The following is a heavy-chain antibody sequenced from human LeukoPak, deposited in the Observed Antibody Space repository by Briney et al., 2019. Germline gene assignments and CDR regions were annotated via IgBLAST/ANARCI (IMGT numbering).Heavy chain of an antibody. J-gene: IGHJ5*02. D-gene: IGHD2-2*02. CDR1: GFAFNTYW. Sequence: PGASLRLSCVASGFAFNTYWMHWVRQAPGKGLVWVSRINGDGSSTSYADSVKGRFTISRDNAKNTLYLQMNSLRAEDTAVYSCARDLQYTLIWSDPWGQGTLVTVSS. CDR3: ARDLQYTLIWSDP. CDR2: INGDGSST. V-gene: IGHV3-74*01.